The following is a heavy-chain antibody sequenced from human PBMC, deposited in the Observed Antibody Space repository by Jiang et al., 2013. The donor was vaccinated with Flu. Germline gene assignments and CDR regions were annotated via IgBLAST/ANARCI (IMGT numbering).Heavy chain of an antibody. CDR3: AVGGSSDAFDI. Sequence: GAEVKKPGSSVKVSCKASGGTFSSYAISWVRQAPGQGLEWMGRIIPILGIANYAQKFQGRVTITADKSTSTAYMELSSLRSEDTAVYYCAVGGSSDAFDIWGQGTMVTVSS. V-gene: IGHV1-69*04. CDR1: GGTFSSYA. D-gene: IGHD1-26*01. CDR2: IIPILGIA. J-gene: IGHJ3*02.